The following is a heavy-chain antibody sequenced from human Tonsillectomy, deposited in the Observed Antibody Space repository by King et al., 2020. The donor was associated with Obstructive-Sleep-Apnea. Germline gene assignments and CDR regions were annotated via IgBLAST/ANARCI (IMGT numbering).Heavy chain of an antibody. CDR3: ARERLAVAGAHCDY. CDR2: ISYDGTNK. D-gene: IGHD6-19*01. CDR1: GFTFSNYA. Sequence: VQLVESGGGVVQPGRSLRLSCAASGFTFSNYAMHWVRQAPGKGLEWVADISYDGTNKYYADSVKGRFTISRDNSKNTLYLLMNSLRPEDTALYYCARERLAVAGAHCDYWGQGTLVTVSS. V-gene: IGHV3-30-3*01. J-gene: IGHJ4*02.